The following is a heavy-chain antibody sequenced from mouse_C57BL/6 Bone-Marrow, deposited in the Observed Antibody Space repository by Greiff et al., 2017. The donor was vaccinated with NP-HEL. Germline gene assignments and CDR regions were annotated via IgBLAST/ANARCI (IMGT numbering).Heavy chain of an antibody. CDR2: IYWDDDK. V-gene: IGHV8-12*01. CDR3: ARALTTVVAKDY. J-gene: IGHJ2*01. D-gene: IGHD1-1*01. Sequence: QVTLKECGPGILQSSQTLSLTCSFSGFSLSTSGMGVSWIRQPSGKGLEWLAHIYWDDDKRYNPSLKSRLTISKDTSRNQVFLKITSVDTADTATYYCARALTTVVAKDYWGQGTTLTVSS. CDR1: GFSLSTSGMG.